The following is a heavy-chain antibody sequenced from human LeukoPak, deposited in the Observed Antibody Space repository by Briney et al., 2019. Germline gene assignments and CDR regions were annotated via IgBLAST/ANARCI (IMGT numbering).Heavy chain of an antibody. CDR1: GFTVSSNY. D-gene: IGHD1-26*01. CDR2: IYSGGST. V-gene: IGHV3-66*01. CDR3: ARDGAKSFAFDI. Sequence: GGSLRLSCAASGFTVSSNYMSWVRQAPGKGLEWVSVIYSGGSTYYADSVKGRVTISRDNSKNTLYLQMNSLRAEDTAVYYCARDGAKSFAFDIWGQGTMVTVSS. J-gene: IGHJ3*02.